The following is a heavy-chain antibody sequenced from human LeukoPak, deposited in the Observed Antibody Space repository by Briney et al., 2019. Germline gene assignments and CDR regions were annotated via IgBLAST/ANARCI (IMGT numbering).Heavy chain of an antibody. J-gene: IGHJ4*02. V-gene: IGHV3-21*01. D-gene: IGHD3-10*01. CDR3: ARDDWGSGAPDY. CDR1: GFTFSSYS. CDR2: ISSSSSYI. Sequence: GGALRLSCAASGFTFSSYSMNWGRQAPGEGLGGVSSISSSSSYIYYADSVKGRFTISRDNAKNSLYLQMNSLRAEDTAVYYCARDDWGSGAPDYWGQGTLVTVSS.